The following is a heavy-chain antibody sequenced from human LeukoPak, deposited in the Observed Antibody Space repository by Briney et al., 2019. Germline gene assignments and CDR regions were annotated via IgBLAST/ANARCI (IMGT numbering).Heavy chain of an antibody. J-gene: IGHJ4*02. Sequence: GSLRLSCAASGFIFSNYWMHWVRQAPGKGLVWVSRINSDGSSTSYADSVKGRFTVSRDNAKNTLYLQMNSLRAEDTAVYYCARGYGYNSGSYDYWGQGTLVTVSS. V-gene: IGHV3-74*01. D-gene: IGHD6-19*01. CDR3: ARGYGYNSGSYDY. CDR2: INSDGSST. CDR1: GFIFSNYW.